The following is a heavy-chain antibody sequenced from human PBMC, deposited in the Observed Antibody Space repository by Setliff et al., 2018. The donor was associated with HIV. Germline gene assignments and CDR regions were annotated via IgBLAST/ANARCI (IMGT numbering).Heavy chain of an antibody. D-gene: IGHD3-3*01. CDR2: FYHSGST. CDR1: GYSVSSGYY. J-gene: IGHJ4*02. Sequence: TLSLTCAVSGYSVSSGYYWGWIRQPPGKGLEWIGSFYHSGSTFHNPSLKSRVTISLDTSKNQFSLKLRSVTAADTAVYYCVSGPLSGYGYYFDYWGQGALVTVSS. CDR3: VSGPLSGYGYYFDY. V-gene: IGHV4-38-2*01.